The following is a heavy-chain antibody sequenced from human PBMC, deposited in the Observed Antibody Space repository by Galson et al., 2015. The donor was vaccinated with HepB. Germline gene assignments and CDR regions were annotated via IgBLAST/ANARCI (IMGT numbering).Heavy chain of an antibody. CDR2: IRSKATNYAA. D-gene: IGHD6-13*01. CDR1: GFTFSGSA. J-gene: IGHJ4*02. CDR3: TRLGDFSGYSSS. Sequence: SLRLSCAASGFTFSGSAIHWVRQASGKGPEWIGHIRSKATNYAALYVPSLKGRFTISRADSKNTAYLHMKSLKTEDTAVYYCTRLGDFSGYSSSWGQGTLVTVSS. V-gene: IGHV3-73*01.